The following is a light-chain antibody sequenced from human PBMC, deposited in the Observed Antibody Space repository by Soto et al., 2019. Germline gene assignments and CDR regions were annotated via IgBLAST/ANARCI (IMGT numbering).Light chain of an antibody. CDR1: ETVSSN. J-gene: IGKJ1*01. CDR3: QHYHNWPPWT. CDR2: GAS. V-gene: IGKV3-15*01. Sequence: EIVMTQSPATLSVSPGERVTLSCRASETVSSNLAWYQQKPGQTPRLLIYGASTRATGIPARFSGSGSGTEFTLTISSLQSEDFAVYYCQHYHNWPPWTFGQGTKVDFK.